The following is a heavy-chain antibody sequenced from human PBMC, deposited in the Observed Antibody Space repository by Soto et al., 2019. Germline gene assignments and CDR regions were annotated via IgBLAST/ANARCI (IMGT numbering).Heavy chain of an antibody. J-gene: IGHJ4*02. CDR3: ARVDYYDSSGYSGY. D-gene: IGHD3-22*01. V-gene: IGHV1-18*04. Sequence: QVQLVQSGAEVKKPGASVKVSCKASGYTFTIYGISWVRQAPGQGLEWMGWISGYNGNTDYAQNRQDRVTLTTDAPTSSVYMETRSLRSDDTAVYYCARVDYYDSSGYSGYWGQGTLITVSS. CDR2: ISGYNGNT. CDR1: GYTFTIYG.